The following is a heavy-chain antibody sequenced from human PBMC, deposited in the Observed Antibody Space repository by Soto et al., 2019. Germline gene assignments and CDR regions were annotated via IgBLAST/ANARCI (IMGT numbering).Heavy chain of an antibody. V-gene: IGHV3-64*01. CDR2: ISSNGGST. D-gene: IGHD1-26*01. CDR1: GFTFSSYA. Sequence: EVQLVESGGGLVQPGGSLRLSCAASGFTFSSYAMHWVRQAPGKGLEYVSAISSNGGSTYYANSVKGRFTISRDNSKKTLYLEMGSLRAEDMAVYYCARGVGATAYFQHWGQGTLVTVSS. J-gene: IGHJ1*01. CDR3: ARGVGATAYFQH.